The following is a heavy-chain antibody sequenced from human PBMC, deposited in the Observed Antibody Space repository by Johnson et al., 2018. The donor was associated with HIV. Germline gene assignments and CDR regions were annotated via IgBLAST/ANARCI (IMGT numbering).Heavy chain of an antibody. Sequence: QMQLVESGGGVVQPGRSLRLSCEASEFTFSNYPMHWVRQAPGKGLEWVAVISYDGSNKYYADSVKGRFTISRDNSKNTLYLQMNSLRAEDTAVYYCARGRKTVTTVRPSAFDIWGQGTMVTVSS. CDR1: EFTFSNYP. CDR2: ISYDGSNK. J-gene: IGHJ3*02. V-gene: IGHV3-30-3*01. D-gene: IGHD4-17*01. CDR3: ARGRKTVTTVRPSAFDI.